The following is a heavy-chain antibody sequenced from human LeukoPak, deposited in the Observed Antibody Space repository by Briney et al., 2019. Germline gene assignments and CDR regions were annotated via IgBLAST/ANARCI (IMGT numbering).Heavy chain of an antibody. V-gene: IGHV4-4*07. CDR2: IYTSGST. CDR1: GGSISSYY. CDR3: ARSGSYLYYFDY. D-gene: IGHD1-26*01. Sequence: SETLSLTCTVSGGSISSYYWSWIRQPPAKGLEWIGRIYTSGSTNYNPSLKSRVTMSVDTSKNQFSLKLSSVTAADTAVYYCARSGSYLYYFDYWGQGTLVTVSS. J-gene: IGHJ4*02.